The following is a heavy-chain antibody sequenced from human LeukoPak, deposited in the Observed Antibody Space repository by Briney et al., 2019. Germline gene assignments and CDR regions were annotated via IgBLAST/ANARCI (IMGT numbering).Heavy chain of an antibody. V-gene: IGHV3-30*03. CDR1: GFTFSSYG. CDR2: ISYDGSNK. Sequence: PGRSLRLSCAASGFTFSSYGMHWVRQAPGKGLEWVAVISYDGSNKYYADSVKGRFTISRDNSKNTLYLQMNSLRAEDTAVYYCARGMYSTSWYMDFWGQGTLVTVSS. CDR3: ARGMYSTSWYMDF. J-gene: IGHJ4*02. D-gene: IGHD6-13*01.